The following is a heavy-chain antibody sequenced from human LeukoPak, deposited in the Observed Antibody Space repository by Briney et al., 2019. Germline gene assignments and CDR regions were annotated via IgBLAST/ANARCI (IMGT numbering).Heavy chain of an antibody. V-gene: IGHV4-39*01. D-gene: IGHD1-26*01. Sequence: SETLSLTCTVSGGSISSSSYYWGWIRQPPGKGLEWIGSIYYSGSTYYNRSLKSRDTISVDTSKKQFSLELSSVTAADTAVYYCASTRRSGSYLEAFDIWGQGTMVTASS. CDR1: GGSISSSSYY. J-gene: IGHJ3*02. CDR2: IYYSGST. CDR3: ASTRRSGSYLEAFDI.